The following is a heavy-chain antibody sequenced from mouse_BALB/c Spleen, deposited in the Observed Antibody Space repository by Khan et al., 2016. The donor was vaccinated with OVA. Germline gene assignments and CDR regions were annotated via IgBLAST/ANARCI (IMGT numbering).Heavy chain of an antibody. CDR3: TREGAYFRSDGWFAY. V-gene: IGHV1-4*01. CDR2: IIPSNDYT. CDR1: GYTFTTYT. Sequence: QVQLQQSGAELARPGASVKMSCKASGYTFTTYTIHWVKQRPGQGLEWIGYIIPSNDYTNYNQKFKDRATLTADKSSSTAYMQLSSLPSEDSAVYYCTREGAYFRSDGWFAYWGQGTLVTVSA. D-gene: IGHD2-14*01. J-gene: IGHJ3*01.